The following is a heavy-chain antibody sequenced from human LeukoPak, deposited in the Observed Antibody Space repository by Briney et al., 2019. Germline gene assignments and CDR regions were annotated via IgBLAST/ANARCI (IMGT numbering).Heavy chain of an antibody. CDR1: GGSISSSSYY. D-gene: IGHD3-3*01. CDR2: IYYSGST. V-gene: IGHV4-39*01. Sequence: SETLSLTCTVSGGSISSSSYYWGWIRQPPGKGLEWIGSIYYSGSTYYNPSLKSRVTISVDTSKNQFSLKLSSVTAADTAVYYCAAERRFLEWLLPYYYMDVWGKGTTVTVSS. J-gene: IGHJ6*03. CDR3: AAERRFLEWLLPYYYMDV.